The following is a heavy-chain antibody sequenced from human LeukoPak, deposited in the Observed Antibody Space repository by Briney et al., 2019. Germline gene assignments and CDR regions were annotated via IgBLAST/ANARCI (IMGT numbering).Heavy chain of an antibody. V-gene: IGHV4-59*13. Sequence: SETLSLTCNVSGGSISSDYWTWIRQPPGKGLEWIGNIYYSGSANYNPSLKSRVTISVDTSKNQFSLKLNSVTAADTAVYYCARRRDYYDSRGYYAFDIWGHGTMVTVSS. CDR3: ARRRDYYDSRGYYAFDI. J-gene: IGHJ3*02. D-gene: IGHD3-22*01. CDR1: GGSISSDY. CDR2: IYYSGSA.